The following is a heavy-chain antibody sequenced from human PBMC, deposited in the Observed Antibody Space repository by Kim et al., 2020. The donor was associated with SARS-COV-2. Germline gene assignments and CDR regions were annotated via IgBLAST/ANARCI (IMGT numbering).Heavy chain of an antibody. Sequence: SETLSLTCTVSGGSISSGGYYWSWIRQHPGKGLEWIGYIYYSGSTYYNPSLKSRVTISVDTSKNQFSLKLSSVTAADTAVYYCARQRYCGGDCYSGGGFDPWGQGTLVTVSS. CDR1: GGSISSGGYY. V-gene: IGHV4-31*03. CDR2: IYYSGST. CDR3: ARQRYCGGDCYSGGGFDP. J-gene: IGHJ5*02. D-gene: IGHD2-21*02.